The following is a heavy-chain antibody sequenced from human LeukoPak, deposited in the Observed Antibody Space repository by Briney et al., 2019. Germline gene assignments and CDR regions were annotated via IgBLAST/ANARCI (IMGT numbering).Heavy chain of an antibody. J-gene: IGHJ6*03. Sequence: PSETLSLTCAVYGGSFSGYYWSWIRQPPGKGLEWIGEINHSGSTNYNPSLKSRVTISVDTSKNQFSLKLSSVTAADTAVYYCARALYYYDSSGTPYYMDVWGKGTTVTVSS. D-gene: IGHD3-22*01. CDR3: ARALYYYDSSGTPYYMDV. CDR2: INHSGST. V-gene: IGHV4-34*01. CDR1: GGSFSGYY.